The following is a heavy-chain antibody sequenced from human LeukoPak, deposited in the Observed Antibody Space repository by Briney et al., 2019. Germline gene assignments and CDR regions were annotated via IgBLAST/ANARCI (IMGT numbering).Heavy chain of an antibody. V-gene: IGHV3-74*01. CDR2: INSDGSST. J-gene: IGHJ4*02. CDR3: AKVEYSSGWFQKEYYFDY. CDR1: GFTFSSYW. D-gene: IGHD6-19*01. Sequence: GGSLRLSCAASGFTFSSYWMHWVRHAPGKGLVWVSRINSDGSSTSYADSVKGRFTISRDNAKNTLYLQMNSLRAEGTAVYYCAKVEYSSGWFQKEYYFDYWGQGTLVTVSS.